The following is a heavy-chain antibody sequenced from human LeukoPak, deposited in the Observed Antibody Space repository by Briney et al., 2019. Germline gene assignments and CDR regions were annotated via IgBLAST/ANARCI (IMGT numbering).Heavy chain of an antibody. CDR2: INHSGYT. Sequence: SETLSLTCAVSGVPFSNYYWSWVRQSPRQGLEWIGEINHSGYTNYNPSLKSRVTMSIDTPTNQFSLMLTSVTAADAGVYYCTRAVAGHPDWGQGTLVTVSS. D-gene: IGHD6-19*01. V-gene: IGHV4-34*01. CDR1: GVPFSNYY. J-gene: IGHJ4*02. CDR3: TRAVAGHPD.